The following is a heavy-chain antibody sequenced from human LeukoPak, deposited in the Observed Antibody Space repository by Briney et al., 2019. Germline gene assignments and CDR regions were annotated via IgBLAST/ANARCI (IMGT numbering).Heavy chain of an antibody. D-gene: IGHD4-17*01. CDR3: AATVTRVGGGWFDP. V-gene: IGHV5-51*01. CDR2: IYPGYSDT. Sequence: GESLKISCKGSGYGFTSYWIGWVRQLQGKGLEWMGIIYPGYSDTRYSPSFQGQVTISADKSISTAYLQWSSLKASDTAMYYCAATVTRVGGGWFDPWGQGTLVTVSS. J-gene: IGHJ5*02. CDR1: GYGFTSYW.